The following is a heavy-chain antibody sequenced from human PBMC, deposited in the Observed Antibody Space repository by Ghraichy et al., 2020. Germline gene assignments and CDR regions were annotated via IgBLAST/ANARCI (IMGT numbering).Heavy chain of an antibody. CDR1: GFSLSTSGVG. Sequence: SGPTLVKPTQTLTLTCTFSGFSLSTSGVGVGWIRQSPEKALEWLALIFWNDDLRYSPSLKSRLTITKDSSKNQVVLTMTSMDPVDTGTYYCTHSNRDYYDSSGYLPDYWGQEPWSPSPQ. V-gene: IGHV2-5*01. CDR2: IFWNDDL. D-gene: IGHD3-22*01. J-gene: IGHJ4*01. CDR3: THSNRDYYDSSGYLPDY.